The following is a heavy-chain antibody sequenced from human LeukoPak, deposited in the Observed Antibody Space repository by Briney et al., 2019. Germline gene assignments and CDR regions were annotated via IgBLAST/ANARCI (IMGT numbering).Heavy chain of an antibody. CDR2: INPNSGGT. D-gene: IGHD6-13*01. Sequence: ASVKVSCKASGYTFTGYYMYWVRQAPGQGLEWMGRINPNSGGTNYAQKFQGRVTMTRDTSISTAYMELSRLRSDDTAVYYCARDRLWGIAAAGRLWFDPWGQGTLVTVSS. V-gene: IGHV1-2*06. CDR1: GYTFTGYY. J-gene: IGHJ5*02. CDR3: ARDRLWGIAAAGRLWFDP.